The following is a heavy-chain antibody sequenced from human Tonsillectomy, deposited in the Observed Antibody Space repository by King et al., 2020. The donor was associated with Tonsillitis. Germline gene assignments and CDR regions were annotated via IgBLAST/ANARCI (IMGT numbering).Heavy chain of an antibody. CDR3: ARHGYRYPFDY. Sequence: QLQESGPGLVRPSETLSLTCTVSGGSISSSSYYWGWIRQPPGKGLEWIGSIYYSGSTYNNPSVKSGVTISVDTPKNQFSLKLSSVTAAETAVYYCARHGYRYPFDYWGQGTLVTVSS. J-gene: IGHJ4*02. V-gene: IGHV4-39*01. CDR1: GGSISSSSYY. D-gene: IGHD5-18*01. CDR2: IYYSGST.